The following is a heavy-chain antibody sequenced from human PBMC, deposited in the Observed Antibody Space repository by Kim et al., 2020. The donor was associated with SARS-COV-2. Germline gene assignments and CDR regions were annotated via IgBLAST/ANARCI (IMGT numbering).Heavy chain of an antibody. Sequence: GGSLRLSCAASGFTFSSYGMHWVRQAPGKGLEWVAVIWYDGSNKYYADSVKGRFTISRDNSKNTLYLQMNSLRAEDTAVYYCASGVAGTQDNWFDPWGQGTLVTVSS. J-gene: IGHJ5*02. CDR2: IWYDGSNK. CDR3: ASGVAGTQDNWFDP. V-gene: IGHV3-33*01. D-gene: IGHD6-19*01. CDR1: GFTFSSYG.